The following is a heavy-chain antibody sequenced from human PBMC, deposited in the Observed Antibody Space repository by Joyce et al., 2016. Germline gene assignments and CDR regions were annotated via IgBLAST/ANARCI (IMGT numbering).Heavy chain of an antibody. V-gene: IGHV1-3*01. CDR3: ARGQKGVVRGAIPGHFDS. CDR1: GYNFTIYA. J-gene: IGHJ4*02. CDR2: INPGNGNT. D-gene: IGHD3-10*01. Sequence: QVQLVQSAAEVRKPGASVKVSCQASGYNFTIYAMHWLRQAPGQRPEWLGWINPGNGNTKYSQNFQGRVTITRDTSATTVSMELRNLKSEDTAIYFCARGQKGVVRGAIPGHFDSWGQGTLVTVST.